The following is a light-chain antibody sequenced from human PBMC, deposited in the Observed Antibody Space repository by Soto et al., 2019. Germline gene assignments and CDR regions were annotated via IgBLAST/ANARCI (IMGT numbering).Light chain of an antibody. V-gene: IGKV3-11*01. Sequence: IVLTQSPAILSLSPGERATLSCRASQSVNTFLAWYQQKPGQAPRLLISDASNRATGIPPRFSGSGSGTDFTLTISSLEPEDFVFYYCQQRSNWGITFGQGTRLEIK. CDR2: DAS. CDR3: QQRSNWGIT. J-gene: IGKJ5*01. CDR1: QSVNTF.